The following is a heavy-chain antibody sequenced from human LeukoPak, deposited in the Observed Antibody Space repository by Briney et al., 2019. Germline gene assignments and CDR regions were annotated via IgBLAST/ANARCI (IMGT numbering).Heavy chain of an antibody. V-gene: IGHV3-30*04. CDR1: GFTFSSCA. Sequence: GRSLRLSCAASGFTFSSCAMHWVRQALGKGLEWVAVISYDGSNKYYADSVKGRFTISRDNSKNTLYLQMNSLRAEDTAVYYCARPLYEERLLPDYWGQGTLVTVSS. CDR3: ARPLYEERLLPDY. D-gene: IGHD3-3*01. J-gene: IGHJ4*02. CDR2: ISYDGSNK.